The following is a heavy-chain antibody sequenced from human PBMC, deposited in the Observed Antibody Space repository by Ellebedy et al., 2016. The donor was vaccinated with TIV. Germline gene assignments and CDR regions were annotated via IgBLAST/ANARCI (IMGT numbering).Heavy chain of an antibody. Sequence: AASVKVSCKASGYTFTSYDINWVRQATGQGLEWMGWMNPNSGNTGYAQKFQGRVTITRNTSISTAYMELSSLRSEDTAVYYCARVLAKKGAAAGHSHFDYWGQGTLVTVSS. CDR3: ARVLAKKGAAAGHSHFDY. CDR1: GYTFTSYD. V-gene: IGHV1-8*03. D-gene: IGHD6-13*01. J-gene: IGHJ4*02. CDR2: MNPNSGNT.